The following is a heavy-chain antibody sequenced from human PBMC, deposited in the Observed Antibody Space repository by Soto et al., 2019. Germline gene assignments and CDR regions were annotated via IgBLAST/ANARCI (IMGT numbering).Heavy chain of an antibody. CDR2: IYPGDSDT. V-gene: IGHV5-51*03. Sequence: GESLKISCKGSGYSFTSYWIGWVRQMPGKGLEWMGIIYPGDSDTRYSPSFQGQVTISADKSISTAYLQWSSLKASDTAMYYCARLAGYSYGPNWFDPWGQGTLGTVSS. J-gene: IGHJ5*02. D-gene: IGHD5-18*01. CDR3: ARLAGYSYGPNWFDP. CDR1: GYSFTSYW.